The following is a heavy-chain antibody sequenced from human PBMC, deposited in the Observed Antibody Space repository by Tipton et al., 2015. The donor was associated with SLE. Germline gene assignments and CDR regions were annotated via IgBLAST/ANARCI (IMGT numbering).Heavy chain of an antibody. Sequence: FLRLSCTASGFTFGDYAMSWVRQAPGKGLEWVGFIRSKAYGGTTEYAASVKGRFTISRDDSKNQFSLKLSSVTAADTAVYYCASTRSGFRGCFDYWGQGTLVTVSS. CDR1: GFTFGDYA. CDR2: IRSKAYGGTT. J-gene: IGHJ4*02. V-gene: IGHV3-49*04. D-gene: IGHD2-21*01. CDR3: ASTRSGFRGCFDY.